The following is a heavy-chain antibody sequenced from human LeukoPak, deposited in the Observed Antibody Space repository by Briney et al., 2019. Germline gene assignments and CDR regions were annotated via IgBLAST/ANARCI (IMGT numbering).Heavy chain of an antibody. V-gene: IGHV3-7*01. Sequence: PGGSLRLSCVASGFPFSGYWMGWVRQAPGKGMEWVANINQDGTNQYYAASVRGRFSISRDNAKNSLYLQMNSLRAEDTGVYYCSRSLDYLGQGALVTVSS. CDR3: SRSLDY. CDR1: GFPFSGYW. CDR2: INQDGTNQ. J-gene: IGHJ4*02.